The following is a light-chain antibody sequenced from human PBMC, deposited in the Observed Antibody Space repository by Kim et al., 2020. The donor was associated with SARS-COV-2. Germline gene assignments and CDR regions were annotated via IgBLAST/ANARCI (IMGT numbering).Light chain of an antibody. J-gene: IGKJ2*03. CDR1: QSLLWSSNNRNY. Sequence: RATINCKSSQSLLWSSNNRNYLAWYQQKPGQPPKLLIYWASTRESGVPDRFSGSGSETDFTLTISSLQAEDVAVYYCQQYYSNFYSFVQGTKLEI. CDR2: WAS. CDR3: QQYYSNFYS. V-gene: IGKV4-1*01.